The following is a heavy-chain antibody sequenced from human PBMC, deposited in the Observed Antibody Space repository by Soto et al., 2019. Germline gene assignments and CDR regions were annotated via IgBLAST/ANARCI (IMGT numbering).Heavy chain of an antibody. CDR2: ISGIGHST. CDR3: AKRIMSTIGHFDS. Sequence: GGSLRFSCAASGFTFSSYAMGWVRQAPGKGLEWVSSISGIGHSTYYADSVKGRFTISRDNSKNTLHLQMNSLRAEDTAVYYCAKRIMSTIGHFDSWGQGTLVTVSS. V-gene: IGHV3-23*01. CDR1: GFTFSSYA. J-gene: IGHJ4*02. D-gene: IGHD1-1*01.